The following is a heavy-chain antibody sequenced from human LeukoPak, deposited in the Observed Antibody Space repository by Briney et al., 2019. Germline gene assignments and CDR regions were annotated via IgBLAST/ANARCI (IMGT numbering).Heavy chain of an antibody. J-gene: IGHJ5*02. CDR2: IYYSGST. V-gene: IGHV4-39*01. CDR1: GGSISSSSYY. Sequence: SETLSLTCTVSGGSISSSSYYWGWIRQPPGKGLEWIGSIYYSGSTYYNPSLKSRVTISVDTSKNQFSLKLSSVTAADTAVYYRARHLMANWFDPWGQGTLVTVSS. CDR3: ARHLMANWFDP. D-gene: IGHD5-24*01.